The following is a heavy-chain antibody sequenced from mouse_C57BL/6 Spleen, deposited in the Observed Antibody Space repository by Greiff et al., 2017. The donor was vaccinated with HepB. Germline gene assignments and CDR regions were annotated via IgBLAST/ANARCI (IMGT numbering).Heavy chain of an antibody. CDR2: ISNGGGST. J-gene: IGHJ3*01. CDR1: GFTFSDYY. CDR3: ARPPSFYYDYVPWFAY. Sequence: EVHLVESGGGLVQPGGSLKLSCAASGFTFSDYYMYWVRQTPEKRLEWVAYISNGGGSTYYPDTVKGRFTISRDNAKNTLYLQMSRLKSEDTSMYYCARPPSFYYDYVPWFAYWGQGPLVTVSA. D-gene: IGHD2-4*01. V-gene: IGHV5-12*01.